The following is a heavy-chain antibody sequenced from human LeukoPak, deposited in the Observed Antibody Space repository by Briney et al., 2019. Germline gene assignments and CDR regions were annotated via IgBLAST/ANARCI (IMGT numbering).Heavy chain of an antibody. Sequence: PSETLSLTCAVYGGSFSGYYWSWIRQPPGKGLEWIGEINRSGSTNYNPSLKSRVTISVDTSKNQFSLKLSSVTAADTAVYYCARGFACSSTSYPLPFDYWGQGTLVTVSS. V-gene: IGHV4-34*01. CDR3: ARGFACSSTSYPLPFDY. D-gene: IGHD2-2*01. J-gene: IGHJ4*02. CDR2: INRSGST. CDR1: GGSFSGYY.